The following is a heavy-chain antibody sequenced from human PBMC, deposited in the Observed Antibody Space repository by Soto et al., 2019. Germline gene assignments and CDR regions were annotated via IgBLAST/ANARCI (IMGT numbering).Heavy chain of an antibody. V-gene: IGHV5-10-1*01. J-gene: IGHJ4*02. D-gene: IGHD3-3*02. CDR1: GYRSTSYW. CDR3: AFLDTSLDFDF. CDR2: IDPSNSYT. Sequence: GESLKISCKGSGYRSTSYWTSWVRQMPGKGLEWMGRIDPSNSYTHYSPSFHGHVTISADNSISTAYLQWSNLRAADTAIYYCAFLDTSLDFDFWVQGTLVTVSS.